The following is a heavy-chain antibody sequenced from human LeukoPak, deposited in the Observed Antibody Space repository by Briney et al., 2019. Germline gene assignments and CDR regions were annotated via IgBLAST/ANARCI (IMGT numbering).Heavy chain of an antibody. V-gene: IGHV3-48*03. J-gene: IGHJ4*02. D-gene: IGHD6-19*01. Sequence: PGGSLGLSCAASGFTFSSYEMNWVRQAPGKGLEWVSYISSSGSTIYYADSVKGRFTISRDNAKNSLYLQMNSLRAEDTAVYYCARSGAVAGTDSFDYWGQGTLVTVSS. CDR2: ISSSGSTI. CDR3: ARSGAVAGTDSFDY. CDR1: GFTFSSYE.